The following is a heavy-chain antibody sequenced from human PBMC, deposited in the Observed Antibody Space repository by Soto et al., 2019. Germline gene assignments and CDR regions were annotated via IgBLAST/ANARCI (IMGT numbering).Heavy chain of an antibody. D-gene: IGHD3-22*01. CDR1: GFTFSSYA. CDR2: ISGSGGST. V-gene: IGHV3-23*01. Sequence: EVQLLESGGGLVQPGGSLRLSCAASGFTFSSYAMSWVRQAPGKGLEWVSAISGSGGSTYYADSVKGRFTISRDNAKNTLYLQMNSLRAEDTAVYYCAKEYEDYYDSSGYYGLDYWGQGTLVTVSS. CDR3: AKEYEDYYDSSGYYGLDY. J-gene: IGHJ4*02.